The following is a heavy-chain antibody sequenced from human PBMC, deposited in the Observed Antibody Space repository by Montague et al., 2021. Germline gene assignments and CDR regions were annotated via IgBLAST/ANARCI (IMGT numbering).Heavy chain of an antibody. V-gene: IGHV5-51*01. D-gene: IGHD2-2*01. CDR3: SRRSSTRPLYYFDY. CDR2: IFPDDSDT. Sequence: QSGAEVKTPGESLRISCKASGYSFAPYWIGWVRQMPGKGLEWMGIIFPDDSDTKYSPSFQGQVNISADKSISTAYLQWTSLKASDSAMYYCSRRSSTRPLYYFDYWGQGTLVIVSS. J-gene: IGHJ4*02. CDR1: GYSFAPYW.